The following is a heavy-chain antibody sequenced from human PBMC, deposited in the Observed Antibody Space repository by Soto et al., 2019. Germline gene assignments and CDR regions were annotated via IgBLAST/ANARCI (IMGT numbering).Heavy chain of an antibody. Sequence: QVQLVESGGGVVQPGRSLRLSCAASGFTFSNYAMHWVRQAPGKGLAWVAVISYDGSNKYYADSVKGRFTISRDNSKNTVYLQMNSLSAEDTAVYYCARERSHSSSPCFDYGGQGTLVTVSS. D-gene: IGHD6-6*01. CDR3: ARERSHSSSPCFDY. J-gene: IGHJ4*02. V-gene: IGHV3-30-3*01. CDR1: GFTFSNYA. CDR2: ISYDGSNK.